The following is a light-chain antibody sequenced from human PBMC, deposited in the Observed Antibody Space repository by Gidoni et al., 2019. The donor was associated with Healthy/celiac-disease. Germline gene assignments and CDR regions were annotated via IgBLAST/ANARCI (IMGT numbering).Light chain of an antibody. CDR2: AAS. V-gene: IGKV1-39*01. CDR3: QQSDSTPIT. J-gene: IGKJ5*01. Sequence: DIPMTQSPSSLSASVGDRVTITCRASQSISSYLNWYQQKPGKAPKLLIYAASSLQSGVPSRFSGSGSGTDFTLTISSLQPEDFATYYCQQSDSTPITFGQGTRLEIK. CDR1: QSISSY.